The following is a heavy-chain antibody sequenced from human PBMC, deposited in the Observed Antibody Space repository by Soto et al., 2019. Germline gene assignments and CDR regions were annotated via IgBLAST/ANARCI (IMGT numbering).Heavy chain of an antibody. D-gene: IGHD3-10*01. CDR1: GFTFSSYA. V-gene: IGHV3-30-3*01. J-gene: IGHJ6*02. Sequence: QVQLVESGGGVVQPGRSLRLSCAASGFTFSSYAMHWVRQAPGKGLEWVAVISFDGTIKYYADSVKGRFTSSRDKATXXXXXXXXXXXXXXXXXXXXARGIIYYYYGMDVWGQGTTVTV. CDR2: ISFDGTIK. CDR3: ARGIIYYYYGMDV.